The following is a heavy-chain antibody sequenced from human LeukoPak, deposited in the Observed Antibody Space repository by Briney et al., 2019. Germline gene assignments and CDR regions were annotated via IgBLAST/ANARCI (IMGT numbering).Heavy chain of an antibody. Sequence: GGSLRLSCAASGFTFSDYYMSWIRQAPGKGLEWVSYISSSGSTIYYADSVKGRFTISRDNAKNSLYLQMNSLRAEDTAVYYCARVSAGPSYDFWSGPQYYGMDVWGQGTTVTVSS. CDR3: ARVSAGPSYDFWSGPQYYGMDV. V-gene: IGHV3-11*01. J-gene: IGHJ6*02. CDR1: GFTFSDYY. D-gene: IGHD3-3*01. CDR2: ISSSGSTI.